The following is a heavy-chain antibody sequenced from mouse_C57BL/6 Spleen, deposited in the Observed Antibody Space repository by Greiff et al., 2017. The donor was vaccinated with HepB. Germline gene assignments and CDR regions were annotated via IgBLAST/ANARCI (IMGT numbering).Heavy chain of an antibody. D-gene: IGHD3-2*02. J-gene: IGHJ3*01. CDR1: GYTFTSYW. V-gene: IGHV1-69*01. CDR2: IDPSDSYT. CDR3: ARGVDSSGYIFAY. Sequence: VQLQQSGAELVMPGASVKLSCKASGYTFTSYWMHWVKQRPGQGLEWIGEIDPSDSYTNYNQKFKGKSTLTVDKSSSTAYMQLSSLTSEDSAVYYCARGVDSSGYIFAYWGQGTLVTVSA.